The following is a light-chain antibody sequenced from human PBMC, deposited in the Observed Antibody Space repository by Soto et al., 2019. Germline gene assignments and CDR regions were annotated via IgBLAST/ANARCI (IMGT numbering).Light chain of an antibody. J-gene: IGLJ2*01. CDR3: SSYAGSNPV. Sequence: QSALTQPPSASGSPGQSVTISCTGTSSDVGGYNYVSWYQQHPGKAPKLMIYEVSKRPSGVPDRFSGSKSGNTASLTVSGLQAEDEAVYYCSSYAGSNPVFGGGTKVTVL. V-gene: IGLV2-8*01. CDR1: SSDVGGYNY. CDR2: EVS.